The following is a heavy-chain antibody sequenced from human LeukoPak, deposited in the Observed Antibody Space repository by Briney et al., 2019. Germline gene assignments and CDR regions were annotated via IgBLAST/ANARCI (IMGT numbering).Heavy chain of an antibody. J-gene: IGHJ3*02. D-gene: IGHD3-22*01. Sequence: GGSLRVSCEGSGFTFSKYAMSWVRQAPGKGLEWVSAISGRGTSTYYADSVKGRFTISRDNSVNMLYLQMNSLRAEDTAIYYCAKEIFSVTMRIEVQGAFDIWGQGTTVSVSS. CDR1: GFTFSKYA. CDR3: AKEIFSVTMRIEVQGAFDI. V-gene: IGHV3-23*01. CDR2: ISGRGTST.